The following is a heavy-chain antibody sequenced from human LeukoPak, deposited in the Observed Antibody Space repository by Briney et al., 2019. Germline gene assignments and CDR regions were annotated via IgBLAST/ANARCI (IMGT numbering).Heavy chain of an antibody. CDR2: INGDGSGT. CDR3: ARVGDILTGYFHYYGMDV. Sequence: GGSLRLSCAASGFTFSSYWMHWVRQAPGKGLVWVSRINGDGSGTNYADSVKGRFTISRDNAKNTLYLQMNSLRAEDTAVYYCARVGDILTGYFHYYGMDVWGQGTTVTVSS. CDR1: GFTFSSYW. V-gene: IGHV3-74*01. D-gene: IGHD3-9*01. J-gene: IGHJ6*02.